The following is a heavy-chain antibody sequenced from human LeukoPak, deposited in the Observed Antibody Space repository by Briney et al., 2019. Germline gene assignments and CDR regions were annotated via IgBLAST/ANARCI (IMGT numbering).Heavy chain of an antibody. D-gene: IGHD4-17*01. J-gene: IGHJ4*02. CDR3: ASTPGEGDYVYPFFDY. CDR1: GFTFSDYY. V-gene: IGHV3-11*01. CDR2: ISSSGSTI. Sequence: GGSLRLSCAASGFTFSDYYMSWIRQAPGRGLEWVSYISSSGSTIYYADSVKGRFTISRDNAKNSLYLQMNSLRAEDTAVYYCASTPGEGDYVYPFFDYWGQGTLVTVSS.